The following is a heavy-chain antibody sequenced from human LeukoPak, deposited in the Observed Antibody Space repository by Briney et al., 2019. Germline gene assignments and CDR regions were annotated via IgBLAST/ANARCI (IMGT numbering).Heavy chain of an antibody. J-gene: IGHJ6*04. CDR1: GFTFSSYA. Sequence: GRSLRLSCAASGFTFSSYAIHWVRQAPGKGLEWVAVISYDGSTKYYRDSVKGRFTISRDNSKNTVYLQMNSLTAEDTAMYYCARAETGLRSSWYRVDVWGKGTTVTVSS. D-gene: IGHD6-13*01. V-gene: IGHV3-30-3*01. CDR3: ARAETGLRSSWYRVDV. CDR2: ISYDGSTK.